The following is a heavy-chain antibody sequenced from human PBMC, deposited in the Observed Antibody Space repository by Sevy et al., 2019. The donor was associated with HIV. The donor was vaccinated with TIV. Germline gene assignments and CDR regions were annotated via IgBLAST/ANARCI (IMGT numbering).Heavy chain of an antibody. CDR3: VKVGEGYNYDSSGSFGL. CDR1: GFNFNTFA. CDR2: ISGSSYST. J-gene: IGHJ4*02. D-gene: IGHD3-22*01. Sequence: GGSLRLSCAASGFNFNTFAMSWVRQAPGKGLEWVSAISGSSYSTYYANSVKGRFTISRDNSKNTLYLQMNSLRAEDTAVYYCVKVGEGYNYDSSGSFGLWGQGTLVTVSS. V-gene: IGHV3-23*01.